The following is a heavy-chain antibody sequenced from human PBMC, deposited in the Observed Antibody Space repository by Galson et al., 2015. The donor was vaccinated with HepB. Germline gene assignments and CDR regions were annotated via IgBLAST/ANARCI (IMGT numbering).Heavy chain of an antibody. Sequence: SLRLSCAASGFTFSSYAMSWVRQAPGKGLEWVSAISGSGGSTYYADSVKGRFTISRDNSKNTLYLQMNSLRAEDTAVYYCANFPDYYDSSGYYYAQYYSDYWGQGTLVTVSS. J-gene: IGHJ4*02. CDR2: ISGSGGST. D-gene: IGHD3-22*01. CDR1: GFTFSSYA. V-gene: IGHV3-23*01. CDR3: ANFPDYYDSSGYYYAQYYSDY.